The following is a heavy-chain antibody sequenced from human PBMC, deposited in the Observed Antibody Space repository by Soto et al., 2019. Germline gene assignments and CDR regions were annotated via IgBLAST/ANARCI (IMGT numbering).Heavy chain of an antibody. J-gene: IGHJ5*02. CDR3: VRDDYSLNCLGP. Sequence: ASVKVSCKASGGTFTTYAFSWVRQAPGQGLEWMGRIIPIFGKPKYALKFQGRVTITADESASTVYMELSRLNSDDTAVYYCVRDDYSLNCLGPWGPGTLVTGFS. D-gene: IGHD5-12*01. CDR1: GGTFTTYA. CDR2: IIPIFGKP. V-gene: IGHV1-69*13.